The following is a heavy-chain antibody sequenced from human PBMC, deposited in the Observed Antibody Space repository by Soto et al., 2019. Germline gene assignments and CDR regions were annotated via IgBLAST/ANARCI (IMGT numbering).Heavy chain of an antibody. V-gene: IGHV5-51*01. D-gene: IGHD2-2*01. CDR1: GYSFTSYW. CDR2: IYPGDSDT. Sequence: PGESLKISCKGSGYSFTSYWIGWVRQMPGKGLEWMGIIYPGDSDTRYSPSFQGQVTISADKSISTAYLQWSSLKASDTAMYYCARPSTPSHCSSTSCRAPYYYGMDVWGQGTTVTVSS. CDR3: ARPSTPSHCSSTSCRAPYYYGMDV. J-gene: IGHJ6*02.